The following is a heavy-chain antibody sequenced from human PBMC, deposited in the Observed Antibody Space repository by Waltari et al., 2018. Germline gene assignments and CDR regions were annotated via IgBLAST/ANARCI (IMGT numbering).Heavy chain of an antibody. CDR3: ARDRHSSIVVA. J-gene: IGHJ5*02. CDR2: LYYSGST. D-gene: IGHD3-16*02. V-gene: IGHV4-39*07. Sequence: QLQLQESGPGLVKPSETLSLTCTVSGGSISSSSYYWGWIRKPPGKGLEWIGSLYYSGSTIYNPSRKSRFTRSVDTSKNQFSLRLSSVTAADTAVYYCARDRHSSIVVAWGQGTLVTVSS. CDR1: GGSISSSSYY.